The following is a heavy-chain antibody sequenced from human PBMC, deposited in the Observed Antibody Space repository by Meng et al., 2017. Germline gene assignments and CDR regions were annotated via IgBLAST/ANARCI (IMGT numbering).Heavy chain of an antibody. V-gene: IGHV1-8*01. CDR3: ARGFTYYYDSSGYSALAFEI. CDR2: MNPNSGNT. CDR1: GYTFTSYD. J-gene: IGHJ3*02. D-gene: IGHD3-22*01. Sequence: ASVKVSCKASGYTFTSYDINWVRQATGQGLEWMGWMNPNSGNTGYAQKFQGRVTMTRNTSISTAYMELSSLRSEDTAVYYCARGFTYYYDSSGYSALAFEIWVPGTMVTV.